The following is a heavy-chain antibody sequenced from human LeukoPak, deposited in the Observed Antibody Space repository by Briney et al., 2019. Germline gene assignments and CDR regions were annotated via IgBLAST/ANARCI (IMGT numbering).Heavy chain of an antibody. Sequence: SVKVSCKASGYTFTSYAISWVRQAPGQGLEWMGRIIPILGIANYAQKFQGRVTITADKSTSTAYMELSSLRSEDTAVYYCARGARYSSGWYYFDYWGQGTLVTVSS. J-gene: IGHJ4*02. CDR1: GYTFTSYA. CDR3: ARGARYSSGWYYFDY. CDR2: IIPILGIA. D-gene: IGHD6-19*01. V-gene: IGHV1-69*04.